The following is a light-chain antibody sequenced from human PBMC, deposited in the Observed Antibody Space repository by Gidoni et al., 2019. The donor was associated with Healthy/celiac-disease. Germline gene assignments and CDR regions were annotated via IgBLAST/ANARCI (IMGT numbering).Light chain of an antibody. CDR3: QQSYSNPNT. CDR1: QSISSY. J-gene: IGKJ2*01. Sequence: IQLTQSPSSLSASVGDRVTIPCRASQSISSYLNWYQQKPGKAPKLLIYAASSLQSGVPSRFSGSGSGTDFTLTISSLQPEDFATYYCQQSYSNPNTFGQGTKLEIK. CDR2: AAS. V-gene: IGKV1-39*01.